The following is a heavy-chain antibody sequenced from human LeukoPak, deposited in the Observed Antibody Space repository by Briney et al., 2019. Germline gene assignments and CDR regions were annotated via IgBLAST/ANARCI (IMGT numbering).Heavy chain of an antibody. CDR2: IRSKAYGGTT. D-gene: IGHD5-18*01. J-gene: IGHJ6*02. V-gene: IGHV3-49*04. CDR1: GFTFGDHA. CDR3: TSGPIQLWLYYGMDV. Sequence: GGSLRLSCTASGFTFGDHAMSWVRQAPGKGLEWVGFIRSKAYGGTTEYAASVKGRFTISRDDSKSIAYLQMNGLKTEDTAVYYCTSGPIQLWLYYGMDVWGQGTTVIVSS.